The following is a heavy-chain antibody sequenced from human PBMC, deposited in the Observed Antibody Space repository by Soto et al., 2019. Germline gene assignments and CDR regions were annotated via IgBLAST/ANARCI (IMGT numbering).Heavy chain of an antibody. CDR2: ISYDGSNK. V-gene: IGHV3-30*18. CDR3: AKDERGGTYRWLDP. D-gene: IGHD3-16*01. Sequence: QVQLVESGGGVVQPGRSLRLSCAASGFTFSSYGMHWVRQAPGKGLEWVAVISYDGSNKYYADSVKGRFTISRDNSKNTLYLQMNSLRAEDTAVYYCAKDERGGTYRWLDPWGQGTLVTVSS. CDR1: GFTFSSYG. J-gene: IGHJ5*02.